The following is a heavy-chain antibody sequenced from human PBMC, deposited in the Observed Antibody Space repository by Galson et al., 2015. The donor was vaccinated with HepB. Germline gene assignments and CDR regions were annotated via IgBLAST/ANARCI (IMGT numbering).Heavy chain of an antibody. J-gene: IGHJ4*02. V-gene: IGHV3-23*01. CDR1: GFTFSNYV. CDR2: ISSNGITT. Sequence: SLRLSCAASGFTFSNYVMNWVRQAPGKGLEWVSGISSNGITTYYADSVKGRFTISRDNPKNTLYLQMNSLRAEDTAVYYCAKDLKAYYYSSGGYLAFGSWGQGTLVTVSS. D-gene: IGHD3-10*01. CDR3: AKDLKAYYYSSGGYLAFGS.